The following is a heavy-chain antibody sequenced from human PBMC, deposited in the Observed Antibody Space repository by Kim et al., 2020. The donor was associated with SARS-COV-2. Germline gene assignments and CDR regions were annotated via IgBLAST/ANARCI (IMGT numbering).Heavy chain of an antibody. Sequence: SETLSLTCAVYGGSFSGYYWSWIRQPPGKGLEWIGEINHSGSTNYNPSLKSRVTISVDTSKNQFSLKLSSVTAADTAVYYCARVGIVVVPTGMDVWGQGTTVTVSS. V-gene: IGHV4-34*01. CDR2: INHSGST. CDR1: GGSFSGYY. CDR3: ARVGIVVVPTGMDV. D-gene: IGHD3-22*01. J-gene: IGHJ6*02.